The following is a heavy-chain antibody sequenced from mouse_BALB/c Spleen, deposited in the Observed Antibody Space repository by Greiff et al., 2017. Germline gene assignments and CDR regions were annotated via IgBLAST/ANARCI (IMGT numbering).Heavy chain of an antibody. CDR2: IWSGGST. V-gene: IGHV2-2*02. D-gene: IGHD6-5*01. CDR3: ASESLYYYAMDY. J-gene: IGHJ4*01. CDR1: GFSLTSYG. Sequence: VKVVESGPGLVQPSQSLSITCTVSGFSLTSYGVHWVRQSPGKGLEWLGVIWSGGSTDYNAAFISRLSISKDNSKSQVFFKMNSLQANDTAIYYCASESLYYYAMDYWGQGTSVTVSS.